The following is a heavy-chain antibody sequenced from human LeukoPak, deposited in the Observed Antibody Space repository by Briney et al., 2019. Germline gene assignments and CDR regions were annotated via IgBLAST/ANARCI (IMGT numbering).Heavy chain of an antibody. D-gene: IGHD3-10*01. Sequence: ASVKVSCKASGYTFTSYDINWVRQATGQGLEWMGWMNPNRGNTGYAQKFQGRVTMTRNTSISTAYTELSSLRSEDTAVYYCARGNTHFGEDYWGQGTLVTVSS. V-gene: IGHV1-8*01. J-gene: IGHJ4*02. CDR1: GYTFTSYD. CDR3: ARGNTHFGEDY. CDR2: MNPNRGNT.